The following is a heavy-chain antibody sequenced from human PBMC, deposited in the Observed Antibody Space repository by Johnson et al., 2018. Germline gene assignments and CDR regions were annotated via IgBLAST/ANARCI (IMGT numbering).Heavy chain of an antibody. CDR3: ARDWEEMATITRYFQH. D-gene: IGHD5-24*01. V-gene: IGHV3-21*01. CDR2: ISSNSAYI. Sequence: VQLVQSGGGLVKPGGSLRLSCAASGFTFSRYTLNWVRQAPGKGLEWVSSISSNSAYIYYADSVKGRFTIVRDNAKNSLYLQMNSLRAEDTAGYYCARDWEEMATITRYFQHWGQGTLVTVSS. CDR1: GFTFSRYT. J-gene: IGHJ1*01.